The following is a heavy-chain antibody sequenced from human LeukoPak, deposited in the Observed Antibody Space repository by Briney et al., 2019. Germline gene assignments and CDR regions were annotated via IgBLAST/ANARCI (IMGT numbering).Heavy chain of an antibody. CDR2: IYHSGTT. D-gene: IGHD3-10*01. J-gene: IGHJ4*02. V-gene: IGHV4-28*01. Sequence: SETLSLTCAVSGYSITSSSWWGWIRQPPGKGLEWIGYIYHSGTTYYNPSLQSRVTMSVDTSKNQFSLKLSSVTAVDTAVYYCARKENVYYYFDYWGQGALVTVSS. CDR3: ARKENVYYYFDY. CDR1: GYSITSSSW.